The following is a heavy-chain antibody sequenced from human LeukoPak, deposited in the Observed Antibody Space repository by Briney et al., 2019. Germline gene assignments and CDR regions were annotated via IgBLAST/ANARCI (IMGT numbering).Heavy chain of an antibody. CDR2: ISYDGSNK. V-gene: IGHV3-30*18. D-gene: IGHD1-7*01. CDR3: AKDLNYHFDY. J-gene: IGHJ4*02. CDR1: GFTLNSYG. Sequence: PGGSLRLSCAVSGFTLNSYGMHWVRQAPGKGLEWVAVISYDGSNKYYADPVRGRFTISRDNSKNTLYLQTNSLRAEDTAVYYCAKDLNYHFDYWGQGTLVTVSS.